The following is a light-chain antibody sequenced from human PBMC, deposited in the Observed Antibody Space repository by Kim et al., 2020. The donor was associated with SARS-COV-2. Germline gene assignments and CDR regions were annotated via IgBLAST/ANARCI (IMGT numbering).Light chain of an antibody. Sequence: ELTQPPSVSVSPGQTASITCSGDKLGDKFACWFQQKTGQSPVLVIYQDNKRPSGIPERFSGSNSGNTATLTISGTQAMDEADYYCQAWDSNTGVFGTGT. V-gene: IGLV3-1*01. J-gene: IGLJ1*01. CDR2: QDN. CDR3: QAWDSNTGV. CDR1: KLGDKF.